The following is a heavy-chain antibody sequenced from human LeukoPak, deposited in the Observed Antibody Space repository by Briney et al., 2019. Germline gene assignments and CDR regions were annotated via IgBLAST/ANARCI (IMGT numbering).Heavy chain of an antibody. Sequence: GGSLRLSCAASGFTFSSYWMNWVRQVPGKELVWVSRIASDGNNRDYADSVKGRFTISRDNAKNTLYLQMNSLRVEDTAVYYCARGRPHGNDYWGQGTLVTVSS. CDR1: GFTFSSYW. CDR3: ARGRPHGNDY. V-gene: IGHV3-74*01. CDR2: IASDGNNR. J-gene: IGHJ4*02. D-gene: IGHD4-23*01.